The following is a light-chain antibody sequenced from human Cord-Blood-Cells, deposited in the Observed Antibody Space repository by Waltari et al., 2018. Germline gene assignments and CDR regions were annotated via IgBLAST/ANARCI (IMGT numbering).Light chain of an antibody. CDR2: DAS. V-gene: IGKV1D-13*01. Sequence: AIQLTQSPSSLSASVGDRVTITCRASQVISSALAGYQQKPGKAPKLLIYDASSLESGVPSRFSGSGSGTDFTLTISSLQPEDFATYYCQQFNNYPFTFGPGTKVDIK. J-gene: IGKJ3*01. CDR3: QQFNNYPFT. CDR1: QVISSA.